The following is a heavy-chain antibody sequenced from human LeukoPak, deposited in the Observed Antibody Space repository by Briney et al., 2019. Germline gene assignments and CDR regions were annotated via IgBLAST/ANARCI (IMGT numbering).Heavy chain of an antibody. J-gene: IGHJ4*02. CDR2: ISYDGSNK. V-gene: IGHV3-30*04. Sequence: PGRSLRLSCAASGFTFSSYAMHWVRQAPGKGLEWVAVISYDGSNKYYADSVKGRFTISRDNAKNTLYLQMNSLRVEDTAVYYCVRKFATGDWGQGTLVTVSS. CDR3: VRKFATGD. CDR1: GFTFSSYA. D-gene: IGHD1-14*01.